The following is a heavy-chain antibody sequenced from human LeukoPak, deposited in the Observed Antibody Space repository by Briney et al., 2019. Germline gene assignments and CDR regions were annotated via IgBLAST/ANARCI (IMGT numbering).Heavy chain of an antibody. J-gene: IGHJ4*02. CDR2: INHSGST. CDR3: ARMPLIALFDY. CDR1: GGSFSGYY. V-gene: IGHV4-34*01. Sequence: RPSETLSLTCAVYGGSFSGYYWSWIRQPPGKGLEWIGEINHSGSTSYNPSLKSRVTISVDTSKNQFSLKLSSVTAADTAVYYCARMPLIALFDYWGQGTLVTVSS. D-gene: IGHD3-22*01.